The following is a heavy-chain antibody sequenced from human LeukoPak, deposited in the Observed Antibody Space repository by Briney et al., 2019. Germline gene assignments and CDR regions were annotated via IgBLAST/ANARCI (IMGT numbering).Heavy chain of an antibody. CDR3: AREIVTVTSRRFDY. CDR1: GGSISSGSYY. V-gene: IGHV4-61*02. Sequence: SETLSLTCTVSGGSISSGSYYWSWIRQPAGKGLEWIGRIYTSGSTNYNPSLKSRVTISVDTSKNQFSLKLSSVTAADTAVYYCAREIVTVTSRRFDYWGQGTLVTVSS. J-gene: IGHJ4*02. D-gene: IGHD4-17*01. CDR2: IYTSGST.